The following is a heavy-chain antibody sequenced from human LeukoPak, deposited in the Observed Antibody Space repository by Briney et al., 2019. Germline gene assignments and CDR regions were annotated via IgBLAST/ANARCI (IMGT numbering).Heavy chain of an antibody. CDR3: ATLQGSGSSGLRRGYYYYMDV. CDR2: IYYSGST. J-gene: IGHJ6*03. CDR1: GGSISSSSYY. Sequence: KSSETLSLTCTVSGGSISSSSYYWGWIRQPPGKRLEWIGSIYYSGSTYYNPSLKSRVTISVDTSKNQFSLKLSSVTAADTAVYYCATLQGSGSSGLRRGYYYYMDVWGKGTTVTVSS. D-gene: IGHD3-10*01. V-gene: IGHV4-39*07.